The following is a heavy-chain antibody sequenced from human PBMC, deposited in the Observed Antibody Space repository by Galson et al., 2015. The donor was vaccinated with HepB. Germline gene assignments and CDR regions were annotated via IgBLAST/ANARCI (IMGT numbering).Heavy chain of an antibody. V-gene: IGHV3-30-3*01. Sequence: SLRLSCAASGFTFSSYAMHWVRQAPGKGLEWVAVISYDGSNKYYADSVKGRFTISRDNSKNTLYLQMNSLRAEDTAVYYCARERTLPCSMDVWGQGTTVTVSS. D-gene: IGHD3-10*02. J-gene: IGHJ6*02. CDR3: ARERTLPCSMDV. CDR2: ISYDGSNK. CDR1: GFTFSSYA.